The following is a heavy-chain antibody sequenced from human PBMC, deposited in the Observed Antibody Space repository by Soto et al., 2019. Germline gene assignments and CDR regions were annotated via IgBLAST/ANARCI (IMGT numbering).Heavy chain of an antibody. CDR3: ARGSFSSSSSWFDP. Sequence: PSETLSLTCAVSGYSISSGYYWGWIRQPPGKGLEWIGSIYHSGSTYYNPSLHSRVSIAVDTTENQFSLKLTSVTAADTSVYYCARGSFSSSSSWFDPWGRGTLVTVSS. D-gene: IGHD6-6*01. V-gene: IGHV4-38-2*01. CDR1: GYSISSGYY. J-gene: IGHJ5*02. CDR2: IYHSGST.